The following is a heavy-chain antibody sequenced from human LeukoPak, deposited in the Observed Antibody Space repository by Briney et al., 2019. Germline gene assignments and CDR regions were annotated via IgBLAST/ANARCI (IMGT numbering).Heavy chain of an antibody. J-gene: IGHJ4*02. D-gene: IGHD4-17*01. CDR1: GFTFSSYA. CDR3: AKDVVSGDYSYFDY. CDR2: ISGSGGST. V-gene: IGHV3-23*01. Sequence: GASLRLSCAASGFTFSSYAMNWVRQAPGKGLEWVSAISGSGGSTYYADSVKGRFTISRDNSKNTLYLQMNSLRAEDTAVYYCAKDVVSGDYSYFDYWGQGTLVTVSS.